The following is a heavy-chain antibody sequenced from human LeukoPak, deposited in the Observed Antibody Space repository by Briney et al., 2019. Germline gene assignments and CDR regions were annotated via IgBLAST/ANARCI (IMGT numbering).Heavy chain of an antibody. CDR3: ARIAYLAAFDI. J-gene: IGHJ3*02. CDR2: ISSSSSTI. CDR1: GFTFSSYS. V-gene: IGHV3-48*01. Sequence: GGSLRLPCAASGFTFSSYSMNWVRQAPGKGLEWVSYISSSSSTIYYADSVKGRFTISRDNAKNSLYLQMNSLRAEDTAVYYCARIAYLAAFDIWGQGTMVTVSS.